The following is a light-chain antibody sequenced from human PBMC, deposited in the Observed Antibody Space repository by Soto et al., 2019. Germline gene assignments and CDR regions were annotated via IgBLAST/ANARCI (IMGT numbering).Light chain of an antibody. J-gene: IGKJ1*01. Sequence: EIVLTQSPGTLSLSPGKRATLSCRASQSVSSSYLAWYQQKPGQTPRLLIHGVSSRATGIPDRFSGSGSGTDFTLTISRLEPEDFAVYYCNQYGKSPWTFGQGTKVEIK. CDR3: NQYGKSPWT. CDR1: QSVSSSY. V-gene: IGKV3-20*01. CDR2: GVS.